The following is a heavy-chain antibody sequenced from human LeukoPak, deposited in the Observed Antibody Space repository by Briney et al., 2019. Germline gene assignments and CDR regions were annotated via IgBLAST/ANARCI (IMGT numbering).Heavy chain of an antibody. D-gene: IGHD3-22*01. Sequence: GGSLRLSCAASGFTFSDYYMSWIRQAPGKGLEWVSYISSSGSTIYYADSVKGRFTISRDNAKNSLYLQMNSLRAEDTAVYYCARVDHYYDSSGPWAYFDYWGQGTLVTVSS. CDR2: ISSSGSTI. CDR1: GFTFSDYY. J-gene: IGHJ4*02. V-gene: IGHV3-11*04. CDR3: ARVDHYYDSSGPWAYFDY.